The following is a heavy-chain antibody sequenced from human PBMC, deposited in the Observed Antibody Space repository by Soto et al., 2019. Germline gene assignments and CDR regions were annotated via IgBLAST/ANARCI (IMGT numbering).Heavy chain of an antibody. CDR2: ISYDGSNK. Sequence: GGSLRLSCAASGFTFSSYGMHWVRQAPGKGLEWVAVISYDGSNKYYADSVKGRFTISRDNSKNTLYLQMNSLRAEDTAVYYCAKDWITIFGVVTKDIDYWGQGTLVNVS. V-gene: IGHV3-30*18. CDR3: AKDWITIFGVVTKDIDY. J-gene: IGHJ4*02. D-gene: IGHD3-3*01. CDR1: GFTFSSYG.